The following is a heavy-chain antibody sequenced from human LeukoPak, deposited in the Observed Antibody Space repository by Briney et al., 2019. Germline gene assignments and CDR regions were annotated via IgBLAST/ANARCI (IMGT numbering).Heavy chain of an antibody. D-gene: IGHD3-16*01. CDR3: ARGGGTFEY. Sequence: GGSLRLSCAASGFTFSDYWMSWVRQAPGKGLGWVANIKQDGSEKYYVDSVKGRHTISRDNAKNSLSLQMSSLRGEDTAVYYCARGGGTFEYWGQGTLVTVSS. J-gene: IGHJ4*02. CDR1: GFTFSDYW. CDR2: IKQDGSEK. V-gene: IGHV3-7*05.